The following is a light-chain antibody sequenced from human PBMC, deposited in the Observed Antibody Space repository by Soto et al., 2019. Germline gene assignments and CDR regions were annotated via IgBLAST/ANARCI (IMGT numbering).Light chain of an antibody. CDR3: QQYDKWPLT. V-gene: IGKV3-15*01. CDR2: DAF. CDR1: QNVKTR. J-gene: IGKJ4*01. Sequence: EKVMTQSPATLSVSPGERATLSCRASQNVKTRIAWYQQKPGQAPRLLIYDAFTRATGIPARFSGSASGTEFTLTISSLQSEDFAVYYCQQYDKWPLTFGGGTKVEIK.